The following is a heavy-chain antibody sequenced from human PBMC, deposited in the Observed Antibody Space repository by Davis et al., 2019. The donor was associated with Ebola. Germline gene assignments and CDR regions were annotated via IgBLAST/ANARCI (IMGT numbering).Heavy chain of an antibody. CDR3: ARESHGIDP. CDR2: INPNSGGT. J-gene: IGHJ5*02. V-gene: IGHV1-2*04. CDR1: GYTFTSYA. Sequence: ASVKVSCKASGYTFTSYAISWVRQATGQGLEWMGWINPNSGGTNYAQKFQGWVTMTRDTSISTAYMELSRLRSDDTAVYYCARESHGIDPWGQGTLVTVSS.